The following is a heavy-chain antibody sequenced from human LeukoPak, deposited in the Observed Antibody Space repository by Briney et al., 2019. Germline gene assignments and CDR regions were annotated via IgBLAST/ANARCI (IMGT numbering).Heavy chain of an antibody. D-gene: IGHD5-18*01. V-gene: IGHV4-59*01. Sequence: SETLSFTCTVSGGSISSYYWSWIRQPPGKGLEWIGYIYYSGSTNYNPSLKSRVTTSVDTSKNQFSLKLSSVTAADTAVYYCARGTAMVFSFDYWGQGTLVTVSS. CDR1: GGSISSYY. CDR2: IYYSGST. J-gene: IGHJ4*02. CDR3: ARGTAMVFSFDY.